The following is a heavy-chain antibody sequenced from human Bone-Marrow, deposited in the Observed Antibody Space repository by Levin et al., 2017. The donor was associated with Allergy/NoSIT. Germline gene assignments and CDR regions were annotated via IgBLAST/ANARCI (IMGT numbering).Heavy chain of an antibody. Sequence: SCAASGFTFSTYSMNWVRQAPGKGLEWVSSISSSSTYIHYADSVKGRFTISRDNAENSLYLQMNSLRAEDTAVYYCARPLVRSGGDWYFDLWGRGTLVTVSS. CDR1: GFTFSTYS. CDR2: ISSSSTYI. V-gene: IGHV3-21*01. D-gene: IGHD2-15*01. CDR3: ARPLVRSGGDWYFDL. J-gene: IGHJ2*01.